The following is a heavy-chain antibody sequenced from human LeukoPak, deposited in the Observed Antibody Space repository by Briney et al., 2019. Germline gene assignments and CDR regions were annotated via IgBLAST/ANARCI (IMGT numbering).Heavy chain of an antibody. V-gene: IGHV4-34*01. CDR1: GGSFSVYY. D-gene: IGHD5-18*01. CDR2: INHSGST. CDR3: ARIPRGYSAN. J-gene: IGHJ4*02. Sequence: SETLSLTCAVYGGSFSVYYWSWLRHPPGKGLEWIGEINHSGSTNYNPSLKSRVTISVDTSKNQFSLKLSSVTAADTAVYYCARIPRGYSANWGQGTLVTVSS.